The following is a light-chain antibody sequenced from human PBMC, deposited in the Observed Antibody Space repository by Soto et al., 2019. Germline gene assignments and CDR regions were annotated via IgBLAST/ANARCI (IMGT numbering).Light chain of an antibody. V-gene: IGLV1-47*01. J-gene: IGLJ3*02. CDR2: RND. Sequence: QSLLTQPPSASGTPGQRVTVSCSGSSSNIGSNYVYWYRQLPGTAPNVLIYRNDERPSGVPDRFSGSKSGSSASLAISGLRSEDEAEYYCSVWDDSRSGPVFGRGTKLTVL. CDR3: SVWDDSRSGPV. CDR1: SSNIGSNY.